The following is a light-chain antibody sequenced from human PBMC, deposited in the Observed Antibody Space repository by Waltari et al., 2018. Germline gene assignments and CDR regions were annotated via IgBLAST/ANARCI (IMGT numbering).Light chain of an antibody. CDR3: QQYDNWLGT. J-gene: IGKJ1*01. CDR1: QSIRIN. Sequence: EIVLSPSTPSLSVFHRERATLSCRASQSIRINLAWYQHKPGQAPMLLIYGASTRATGIPARFSGSGSGTEFTLTISSLQSEDFAVYFCQQYDNWLGTFGQGTKVEIK. V-gene: IGKV3-15*01. CDR2: GAS.